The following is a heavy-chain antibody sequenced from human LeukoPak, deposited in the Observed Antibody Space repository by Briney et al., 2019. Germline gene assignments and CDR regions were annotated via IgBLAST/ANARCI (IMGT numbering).Heavy chain of an antibody. Sequence: SQTLSLTCSVSGGSISSGAYYWSWIRQHPGKGLEWIGNIYYGGNSYYNPSLKSRVTISVDMSKNQFSLKLSSVTAADTAVYYCARHFCGGDCYQSPPYYFDYWGQGTLVTVSS. CDR3: ARHFCGGDCYQSPPYYFDY. V-gene: IGHV4-31*03. J-gene: IGHJ4*02. CDR2: IYYGGNS. D-gene: IGHD2-21*01. CDR1: GGSISSGAYY.